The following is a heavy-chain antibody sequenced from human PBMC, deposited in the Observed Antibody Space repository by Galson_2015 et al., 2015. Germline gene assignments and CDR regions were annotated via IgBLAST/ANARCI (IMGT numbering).Heavy chain of an antibody. CDR1: GYTFTSYG. Sequence: ASVKVSCKAYGYTFTSYGITWVRQAPGQGLEWMGWVSPYNGNTNYAQKLQGRVTMTTDTSTGTAYMDLRSLRSDDTAVYYCARWTTYDSTGYYSHWGQGTLVTVSS. CDR3: ARWTTYDSTGYYSH. CDR2: VSPYNGNT. J-gene: IGHJ4*02. V-gene: IGHV1-18*01. D-gene: IGHD3-22*01.